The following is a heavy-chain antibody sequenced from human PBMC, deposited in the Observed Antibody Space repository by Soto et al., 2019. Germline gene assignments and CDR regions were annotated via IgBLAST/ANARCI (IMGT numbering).Heavy chain of an antibody. CDR1: GFDFSVYW. D-gene: IGHD2-2*01. J-gene: IGHJ5*02. V-gene: IGHV3-7*03. CDR2: IKFDGIEK. CDR3: VKDGGYCSSATCYSPRNHYFDA. Sequence: GGSLRLSCAASGFDFSVYWMSWVRQAPGKGPEWVANIKFDGIEKQYVDSVKGRFTISRDNARNSVFLQMNSLRAGDTAVYYCVKDGGYCSSATCYSPRNHYFDAWGQGTLVTVSS.